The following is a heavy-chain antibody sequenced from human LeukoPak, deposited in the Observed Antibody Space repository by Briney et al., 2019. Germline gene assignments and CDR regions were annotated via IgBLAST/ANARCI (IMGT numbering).Heavy chain of an antibody. D-gene: IGHD3-22*01. CDR3: ARVGIYYDSSGPAGY. CDR1: GYTFTGYY. V-gene: IGHV1-2*02. CDR2: INPNSGGT. Sequence: ASVKVSCKASGYTFTGYYMHWVRQAPGQGLEWMGWINPNSGGTNYAQKFQGRVTMTRDTSISTAYMELSRLRSDDMAVYYCARVGIYYDSSGPAGYWGQGTLVTVSS. J-gene: IGHJ4*02.